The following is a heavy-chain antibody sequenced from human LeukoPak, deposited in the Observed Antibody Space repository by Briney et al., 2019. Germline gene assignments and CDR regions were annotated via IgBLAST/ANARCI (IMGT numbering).Heavy chain of an antibody. V-gene: IGHV3-21*01. CDR1: GFTFSSYS. J-gene: IGHJ4*02. D-gene: IGHD1-26*01. Sequence: PGGSLRLSCAASGFTFSSYSMNCVRQAPGKGLEWVSSISSSSSYIYYADSVKGRFTISRDNAKNSLYLKMNSLRAEDTAVYYCARDLVGATADYWGQGTLVTVSS. CDR3: ARDLVGATADY. CDR2: ISSSSSYI.